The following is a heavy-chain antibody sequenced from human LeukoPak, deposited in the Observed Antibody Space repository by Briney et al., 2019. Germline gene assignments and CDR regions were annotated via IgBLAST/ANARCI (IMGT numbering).Heavy chain of an antibody. CDR3: AVDYSNYVVGYYFDY. Sequence: ASVKVSCKASGYTFTSYYMHWVRQAPGQGRAWMGWINPNSGGTNYAQKFQGRVTMTRDTSISTAYLELSRLRSDDTAVYYCAVDYSNYVVGYYFDYWGQGTLVTVSS. V-gene: IGHV1-2*02. J-gene: IGHJ4*02. CDR2: INPNSGGT. CDR1: GYTFTSYY. D-gene: IGHD4-11*01.